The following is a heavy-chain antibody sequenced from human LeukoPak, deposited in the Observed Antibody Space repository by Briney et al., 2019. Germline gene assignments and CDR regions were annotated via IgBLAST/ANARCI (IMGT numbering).Heavy chain of an antibody. D-gene: IGHD3-10*01. Sequence: GGSLRLSCAASGFTFSSYGMHWVRQAPGKGLEWVAFIRYDGSNKYYADSVKGRFTISRDNSKNTLYLQMNSLRAEDTAVYYCARGRYYGSGSYLDYWGQGTLVTVSS. CDR3: ARGRYYGSGSYLDY. CDR1: GFTFSSYG. V-gene: IGHV3-30*02. CDR2: IRYDGSNK. J-gene: IGHJ4*02.